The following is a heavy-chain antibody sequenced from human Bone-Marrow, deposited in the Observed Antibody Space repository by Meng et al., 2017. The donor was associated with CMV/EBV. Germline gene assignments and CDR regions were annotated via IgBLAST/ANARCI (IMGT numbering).Heavy chain of an antibody. CDR2: ISGDGGST. V-gene: IGHV3-23*01. CDR1: GFTFSSYA. D-gene: IGHD6-19*01. CDR3: AKASSSGWYQFDY. J-gene: IGHJ4*02. Sequence: EASGFTFSSYAMSWVRQAPGKGLEWVSTISGDGGSTSYADSVKGRFTISRDNSKNTLYLQMNSLRAEDTAVYYCAKASSSGWYQFDYWGQGTLVTVSS.